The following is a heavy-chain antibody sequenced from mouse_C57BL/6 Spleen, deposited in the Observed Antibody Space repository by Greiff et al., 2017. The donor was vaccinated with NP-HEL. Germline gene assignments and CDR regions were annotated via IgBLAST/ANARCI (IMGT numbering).Heavy chain of an antibody. CDR3: ARGDDYPGYFDV. D-gene: IGHD2-13*01. CDR2: IDPSDSYT. CDR1: GYTFTSYW. Sequence: VQLQQSGAELVMPGASVKLSCKASGYTFTSYWMHWVKQRPGQGLEWIGEIDPSDSYTNYNQKFKGKSTLTVDKSSSTAYMQLSSLTSEDSAVYYCARGDDYPGYFDVWGTGTTVTVSS. J-gene: IGHJ1*03. V-gene: IGHV1-69*01.